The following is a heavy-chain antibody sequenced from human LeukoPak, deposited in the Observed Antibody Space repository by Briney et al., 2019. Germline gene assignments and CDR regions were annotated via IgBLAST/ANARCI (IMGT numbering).Heavy chain of an antibody. D-gene: IGHD1-20*01. V-gene: IGHV3-21*01. CDR2: ISSSSSYI. Sequence: EGSLRLSCAASGFTFSSYSMNWVRQAPGKGLEWVSSISSSSSYIYYADSVKGRFTISRDNAKNSLYLQMNSLRAEDTAVYYCARDLRYNWTPYYYYGMDVWGQGTTVTVSS. J-gene: IGHJ6*02. CDR3: ARDLRYNWTPYYYYGMDV. CDR1: GFTFSSYS.